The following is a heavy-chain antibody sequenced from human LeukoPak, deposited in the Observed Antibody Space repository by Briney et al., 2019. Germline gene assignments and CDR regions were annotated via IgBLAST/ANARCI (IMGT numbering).Heavy chain of an antibody. CDR2: IGSNSVYI. J-gene: IGHJ4*02. V-gene: IGHV3-21*01. CDR1: GFTFSSYS. Sequence: GGSLRLSCAASGFTFSSYSMNWVRQAPGKGLEWVSYIGSNSVYIYYADSVKGRFTISRDNAKASLFLQMNSLRAEDSGVYFCVRDGDSLDFWGQGTLVTVSP. D-gene: IGHD2-21*02. CDR3: VRDGDSLDF.